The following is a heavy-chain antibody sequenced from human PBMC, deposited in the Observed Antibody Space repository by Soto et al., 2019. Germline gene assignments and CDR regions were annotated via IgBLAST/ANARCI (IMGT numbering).Heavy chain of an antibody. D-gene: IGHD2-2*02. J-gene: IGHJ4*02. V-gene: IGHV1-2*02. CDR1: GYSFVGYY. CDR2: INPTTGGT. CDR3: ARKIREYHFGY. Sequence: ASVKVSYKVSGYSFVGYYLHWMRQAPGQGLEWLGWINPTTGGTNYPQKFQGRVNMTRDTSISTAYMELSSLRSDDTAVYFCARKIREYHFGYWGQGHPVTVSS.